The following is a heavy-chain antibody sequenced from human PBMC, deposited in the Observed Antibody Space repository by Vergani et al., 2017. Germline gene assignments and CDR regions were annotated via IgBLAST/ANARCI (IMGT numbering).Heavy chain of an antibody. Sequence: QVQLPESGPGLVKPSGTLSLTCAVSGGSISSSNWWSWVRQPPGKGLEWIGVIYHSGSTNYNPSLKSRVTISVDKSKNQFSLKLSSVTAADTAVYYCASVESDDYDSSEEYYFDYWGQGTLVTVSA. V-gene: IGHV4-4*02. CDR3: ASVESDDYDSSEEYYFDY. D-gene: IGHD3-22*01. J-gene: IGHJ4*02. CDR1: GGSISSSNW. CDR2: IYHSGST.